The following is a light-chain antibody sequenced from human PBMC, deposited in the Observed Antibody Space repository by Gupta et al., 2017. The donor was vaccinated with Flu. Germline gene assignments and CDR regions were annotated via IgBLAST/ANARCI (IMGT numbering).Light chain of an antibody. CDR1: QTISSW. J-gene: IGKJ2*01. Sequence: ASVGDRVTITCRASQTISSWLAWYQQKPGKAPKLLIYRASSLESGVPSRFSGSGSGTEFTLTISSLQPDDFATYYCQQYNSYSPYTFGQGTKLEIK. CDR3: QQYNSYSPYT. CDR2: RAS. V-gene: IGKV1-5*03.